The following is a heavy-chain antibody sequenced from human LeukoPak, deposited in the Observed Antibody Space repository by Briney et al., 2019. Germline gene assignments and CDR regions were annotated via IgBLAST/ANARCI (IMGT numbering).Heavy chain of an antibody. CDR1: GFTFSSYG. Sequence: GRSLRLSCAASGFTFSSYGMHWVRQAPGKGLEWVAVIWYDGSNKYYADSVKSRFTISGDNSKNTLYLQMDSLRAEDTAVYYCARESPPAASTRYYYYYGMDVWGKGTTVTVSS. CDR3: ARESPPAASTRYYYYYGMDV. V-gene: IGHV3-33*01. CDR2: IWYDGSNK. J-gene: IGHJ6*04. D-gene: IGHD2-2*01.